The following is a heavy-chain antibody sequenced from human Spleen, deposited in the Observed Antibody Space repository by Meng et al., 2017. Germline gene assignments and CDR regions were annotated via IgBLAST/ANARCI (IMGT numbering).Heavy chain of an antibody. J-gene: IGHJ5*02. D-gene: IGHD1-26*01. CDR1: GGTFSSYA. V-gene: IGHV1-69*05. CDR2: IIPIFGPA. Sequence: SVKVSCKASGGTFSSYAISWVRQAPGQGLEWMGGIIPIFGPANYAQKFQGRVTITTDESTSTAYMVLSSLRSEDTAVYYCARDWEGSSNWYDHWAQGTLVTVSS. CDR3: ARDWEGSSNWYDH.